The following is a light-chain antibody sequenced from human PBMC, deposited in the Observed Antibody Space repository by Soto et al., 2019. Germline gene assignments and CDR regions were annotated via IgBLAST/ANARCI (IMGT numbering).Light chain of an antibody. Sequence: QSVLTQPPSVSGAPGQRVIISCTGSSSNIGAGYDVHWYKQLPGTAPKLLMYGNSNRPSGVPDRFSGSQSGTSASLAITGLQAEDEADYYCQSYDNSLSGSRVFGGGTKVTVL. J-gene: IGLJ3*02. CDR2: GNS. V-gene: IGLV1-40*01. CDR3: QSYDNSLSGSRV. CDR1: SSNIGAGYD.